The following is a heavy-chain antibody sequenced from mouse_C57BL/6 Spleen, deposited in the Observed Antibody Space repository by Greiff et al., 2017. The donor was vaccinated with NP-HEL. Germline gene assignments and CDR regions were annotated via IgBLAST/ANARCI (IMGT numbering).Heavy chain of an antibody. CDR3: ARSIYCDY. J-gene: IGHJ2*01. CDR2: IYPGDGDT. Sequence: QVQLQQSGPELVKPGASVKISCKASGYAFSSSWMNWVKQRPGKGLEWIGRIYPGDGDTNYNGKFKGKATLTADKSSSTAYMQLSSLTSEDSAVYFCARSIYCDYWGQGTTLTVSS. CDR1: GYAFSSSW. V-gene: IGHV1-82*01.